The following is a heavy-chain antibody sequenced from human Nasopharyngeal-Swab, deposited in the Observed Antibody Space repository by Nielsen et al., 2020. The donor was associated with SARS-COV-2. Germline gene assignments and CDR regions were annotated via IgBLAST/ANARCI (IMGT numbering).Heavy chain of an antibody. Sequence: GESLKISCAASGFTVSSNYMSWVRQAPGKGLGWVSVIYSGGSTYYADSVKGRFTISRDNSKNTLYLQMNSLRAEDTAVYYCARGRTDYCTNGVCYPASYYYGMDVWGQGTTVTVSS. J-gene: IGHJ6*02. CDR1: GFTVSSNY. D-gene: IGHD2-8*01. CDR3: ARGRTDYCTNGVCYPASYYYGMDV. V-gene: IGHV3-66*01. CDR2: IYSGGST.